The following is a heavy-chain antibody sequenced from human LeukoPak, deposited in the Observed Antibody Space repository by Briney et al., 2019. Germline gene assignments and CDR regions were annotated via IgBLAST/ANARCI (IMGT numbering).Heavy chain of an antibody. D-gene: IGHD3-16*01. Sequence: GGSLRLSCAASGFTFSSYAMSWVRQAPGKGLEWVSANSGSGGSTYYADSVKGRFTISRDNSKNTLYLQMNSLRAEDTAVYYCESLALLRFYYYGMDVWGQGTTVTVSS. CDR1: GFTFSSYA. CDR3: ESLALLRFYYYGMDV. V-gene: IGHV3-23*01. J-gene: IGHJ6*02. CDR2: NSGSGGST.